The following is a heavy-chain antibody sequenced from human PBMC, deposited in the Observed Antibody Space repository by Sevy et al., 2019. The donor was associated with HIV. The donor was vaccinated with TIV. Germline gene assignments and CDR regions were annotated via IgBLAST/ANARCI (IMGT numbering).Heavy chain of an antibody. V-gene: IGHV3-30*04. Sequence: GGSLRLSCAASEITFSTAIIHWVRQAPGKGLEWVAAISYDESKYYADTVKGRLTISSDSSKNTVYLEMSSMRSEDTAVYSCAKEVGTGGRCGYFNYWGQGTLVTVSS. CDR1: EITFSTAI. J-gene: IGHJ4*02. CDR3: AKEVGTGGRCGYFNY. CDR2: ISYDESK. D-gene: IGHD2-8*02.